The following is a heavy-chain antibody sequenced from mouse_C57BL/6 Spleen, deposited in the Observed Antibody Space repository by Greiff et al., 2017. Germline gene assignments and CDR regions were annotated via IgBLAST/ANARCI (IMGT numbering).Heavy chain of an antibody. D-gene: IGHD1-1*01. CDR3: ARRAAITTVVADY. CDR2: IDPSGSYT. Sequence: VQLQQPGAELVKPGASVKLSCKASGYTFTSYWMQWVKQRPGQGLEWIGEIDPSGSYTNYNQKFKGKATLTVDTSSSTAYMQLSSLTSEDSAVYYCARRAAITTVVADYWGQGTTLTVSS. J-gene: IGHJ2*01. V-gene: IGHV1-50*01. CDR1: GYTFTSYW.